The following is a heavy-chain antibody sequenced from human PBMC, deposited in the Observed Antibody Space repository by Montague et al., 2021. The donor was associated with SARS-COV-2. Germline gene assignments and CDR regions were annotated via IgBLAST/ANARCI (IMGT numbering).Heavy chain of an antibody. Sequence: CAISGDSVSRHSAAWNWIRQSPSRGLEWLGRTYYRSKWHNDYAVSVKSRITINPDTSKNQFSLQLKSVTPEDTAVYYCARGWVATIPHMDNWGQGSLVIVSS. V-gene: IGHV6-1*01. CDR1: GDSVSRHSAA. CDR3: ARGWVATIPHMDN. D-gene: IGHD5-12*01. J-gene: IGHJ4*02. CDR2: TYYRSKWHN.